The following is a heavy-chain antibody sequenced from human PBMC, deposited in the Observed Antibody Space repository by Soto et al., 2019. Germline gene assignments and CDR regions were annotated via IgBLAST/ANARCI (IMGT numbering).Heavy chain of an antibody. J-gene: IGHJ6*03. CDR1: GGSISSYY. D-gene: IGHD3-22*01. V-gene: IGHV4-59*08. Sequence: SETLSLTCTVSGGSISSYYWSWIRQPPGKGLEWIGYIYYSGSTNYNPSLKSRVTISVDTSKNQFSLKLSSVTAADTAVYYCARRRDSDHMDVWGKGTTVTVSS. CDR3: ARRRDSDHMDV. CDR2: IYYSGST.